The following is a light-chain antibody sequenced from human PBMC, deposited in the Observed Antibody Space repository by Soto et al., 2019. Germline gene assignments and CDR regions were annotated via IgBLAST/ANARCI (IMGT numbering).Light chain of an antibody. CDR2: EVS. V-gene: IGLV2-14*01. CDR3: SSYTSTNTPVV. Sequence: QSVLTQPASVSGSPGQSITISCTGTSSDVGGYKYVSWYQQHPGKAPKLMIYEVSNRPSGVSNRFSGSKSGNTASLTISGLQAEDEADYYCSSYTSTNTPVVFGGGTKVTVL. J-gene: IGLJ2*01. CDR1: SSDVGGYKY.